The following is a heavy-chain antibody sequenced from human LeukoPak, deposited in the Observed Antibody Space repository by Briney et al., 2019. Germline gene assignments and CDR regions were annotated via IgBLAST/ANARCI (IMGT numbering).Heavy chain of an antibody. J-gene: IGHJ5*02. D-gene: IGHD2-15*01. Sequence: SETLSLTCTVSGGSISSYYWSWIRQPPGKGLEWIGYIYYSGSTNYNPSLKSRVTISVDTSKNQFSLKLSSVTAADTTVYYCARGDPGICSGGSCYEFDPWGQGTLVTVSS. CDR3: ARGDPGICSGGSCYEFDP. CDR1: GGSISSYY. V-gene: IGHV4-59*01. CDR2: IYYSGST.